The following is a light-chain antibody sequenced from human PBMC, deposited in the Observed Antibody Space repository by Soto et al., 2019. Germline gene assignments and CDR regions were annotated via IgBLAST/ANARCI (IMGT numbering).Light chain of an antibody. J-gene: IGKJ1*01. V-gene: IGKV3-15*01. CDR3: QQYNNWPRT. Sequence: EKVLTQSPCTLYLSPGERATRSFRASENINSDYFAWYQQKPGQAPRLLIFGASTRATGIPVRFSGSGSGTEFTLTISSLQSEDFAVYYCQQYNNWPRTFGQGTKVDIK. CDR1: ENINSD. CDR2: GAS.